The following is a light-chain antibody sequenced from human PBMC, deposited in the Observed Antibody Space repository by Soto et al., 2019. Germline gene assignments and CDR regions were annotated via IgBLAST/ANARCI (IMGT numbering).Light chain of an antibody. CDR2: DAS. V-gene: IGKV3-11*01. CDR3: QQTSAFPRT. CDR1: QSVSRY. J-gene: IGKJ3*01. Sequence: EIVLTQSPATLSLSPGERATLSCRASQSVSRYLAWYQQKPGQAPRLLIYDASNRATGIPARFSGSGSGTDFTLTISSLQAEDYATYFCQQTSAFPRTFGPGTRVDVK.